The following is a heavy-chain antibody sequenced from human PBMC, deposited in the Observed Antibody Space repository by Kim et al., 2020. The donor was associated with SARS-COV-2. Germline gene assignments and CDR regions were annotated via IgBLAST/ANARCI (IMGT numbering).Heavy chain of an antibody. CDR3: VRGYAGGPFDL. V-gene: IGHV3-20*01. CDR1: GFTFDDYG. D-gene: IGHD3-16*01. CDR2: INRNSGST. J-gene: IGHJ4*02. Sequence: GGSLRLSCAASGFTFDDYGMRWVRQAPGKGLEWVSGINRNSGSTGYADSVKGRFTISRDNAKNSLFLQMNSPRAEDTALYHCVRGYAGGPFDLWGQGTLVTVSS.